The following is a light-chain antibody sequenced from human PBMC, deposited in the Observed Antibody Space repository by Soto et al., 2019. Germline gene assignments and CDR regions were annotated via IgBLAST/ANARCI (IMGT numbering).Light chain of an antibody. CDR2: SNN. CDR3: AAWDDSRSGYV. J-gene: IGLJ1*01. Sequence: QSVLTQPPSASGTLGPRVTISCSVSSSNIGGNAVNWYQQLPGTTPKLLIYSNNQRPSGVPDRFSGSKSCTSASLNISGLQSEDEADYYCAAWDDSRSGYVFGTGTKLTVL. V-gene: IGLV1-44*01. CDR1: SSNIGGNA.